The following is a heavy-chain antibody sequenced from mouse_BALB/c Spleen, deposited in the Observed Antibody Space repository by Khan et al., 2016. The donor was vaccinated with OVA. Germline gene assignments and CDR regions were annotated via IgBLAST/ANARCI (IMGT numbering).Heavy chain of an antibody. D-gene: IGHD2-4*01. J-gene: IGHJ4*01. Sequence: QVQLKQSGPGLVAPSQSLSITCTISGFSLTNYGVHWVRQPPGKGLEWLGVIWNDGSTTYNSALKSRLTISQDNSKSQVFLKMNSLQTDDTAMYFCARQPYYHYNILDYWGQGTSVTVSS. CDR3: ARQPYYHYNILDY. CDR1: GFSLTNYG. V-gene: IGHV2-6-1*01. CDR2: IWNDGST.